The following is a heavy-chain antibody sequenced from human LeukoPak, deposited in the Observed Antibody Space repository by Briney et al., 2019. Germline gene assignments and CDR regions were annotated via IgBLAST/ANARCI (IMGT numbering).Heavy chain of an antibody. CDR1: GFTFSSYE. CDR2: ISSSGSTI. V-gene: IGHV3-48*03. Sequence: PGGSLRLSCAASGFTFSSYEMNWVCQAPGKGLEWVSYISSSGSTIYYADSVKGRFTISRGNAKNSLYLQMNSLRAEDTAVYYCAELGITMIGGVWGKGTTVTISS. CDR3: AELGITMIGGV. D-gene: IGHD3-10*02. J-gene: IGHJ6*04.